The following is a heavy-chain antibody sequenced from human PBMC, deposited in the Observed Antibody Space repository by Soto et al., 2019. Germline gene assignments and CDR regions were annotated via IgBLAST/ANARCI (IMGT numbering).Heavy chain of an antibody. CDR3: ATGRGVRGVIITTYYYYGLDV. Sequence: SETLSLTCAVYGGSFSGYYWSWIRQPPGKGLEWIGEINHSGSTNYNPSLKSRVTISVDTSKNQFSLKLSSVSAADTAVYYCATGRGVRGVIITTYYYYGLDVWGQGTTVTVSS. V-gene: IGHV4-34*01. D-gene: IGHD3-10*01. CDR1: GGSFSGYY. CDR2: INHSGST. J-gene: IGHJ6*02.